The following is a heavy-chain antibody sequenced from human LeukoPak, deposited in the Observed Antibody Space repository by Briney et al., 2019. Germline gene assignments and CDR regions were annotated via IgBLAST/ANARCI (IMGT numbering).Heavy chain of an antibody. CDR3: ARTGSTVTTFYY. D-gene: IGHD4-17*01. CDR1: GFTFSNYA. Sequence: GGSLRLSCAASGFTFSNYAMSWVRQAPGKGLEWVSTISGSGGITLYADSVKGRFTISRDNAKNSLYLQMNSLRAEDTAVYYCARTGSTVTTFYYWGQGTLVTVSS. V-gene: IGHV3-23*01. J-gene: IGHJ4*02. CDR2: ISGSGGIT.